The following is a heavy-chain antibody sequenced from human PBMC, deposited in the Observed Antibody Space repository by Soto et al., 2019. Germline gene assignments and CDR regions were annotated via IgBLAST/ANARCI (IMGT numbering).Heavy chain of an antibody. CDR1: GGSISSYY. CDR3: ARRYGPGFDY. CDR2: IYYSGST. D-gene: IGHD4-17*01. V-gene: IGHV4-59*08. Sequence: SETLSVTWTVSGGSISSYYWSWIRQPPGKGLEWIGYIYYSGSTNYNPSLKSRVTISVDTSKNQFSLKLSSVTAADTAVYYCARRYGPGFDYWGQGTLVTVSS. J-gene: IGHJ4*02.